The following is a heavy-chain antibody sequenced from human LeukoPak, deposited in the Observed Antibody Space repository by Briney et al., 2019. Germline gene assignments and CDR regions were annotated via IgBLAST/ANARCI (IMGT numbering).Heavy chain of an antibody. CDR2: IYPGDSGT. CDR3: ARRYYSSSYYLDY. CDR1: GYSFTNYW. Sequence: GESLKIPCKGSGYSFTNYWIGWVRQMPGKGLEWMGMIYPGDSGTRYSPSFQGQVTVSADNSISTAYLQWSSLKASDTAIYYCARRYYSSSYYLDYWGQGTLVTVSS. D-gene: IGHD6-6*01. V-gene: IGHV5-51*01. J-gene: IGHJ4*02.